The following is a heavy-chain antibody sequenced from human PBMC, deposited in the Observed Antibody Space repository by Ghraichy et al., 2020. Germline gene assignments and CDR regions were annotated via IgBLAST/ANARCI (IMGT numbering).Heavy chain of an antibody. D-gene: IGHD6-19*01. V-gene: IGHV5-51*01. CDR2: IYPGDSDT. CDR3: ARRLLDSSGWEYYFDY. J-gene: IGHJ4*02. Sequence: GESLNISCKGSGYNFTNYWIAWVRQMPGKGLEWMGIIYPGDSDTRYSPSFQGQVAFSADKSISTAYLQWSSLKASDTAMYYCARRLLDSSGWEYYFDYWGQGTLVTVSS. CDR1: GYNFTNYW.